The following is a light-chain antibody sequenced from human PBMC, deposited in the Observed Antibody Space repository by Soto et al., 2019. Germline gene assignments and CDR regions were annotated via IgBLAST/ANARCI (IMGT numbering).Light chain of an antibody. CDR1: QDISNY. Sequence: DIQMTQSPPSLSASVGDRITITCQASQDISNYLSWYRQKPGKAPKLLIYGASNLESGVPSRFSGIGSGTDFTFTISSLQPEDIATYYCQQYDSLPLTFGGGTKVEIK. V-gene: IGKV1-33*01. J-gene: IGKJ4*01. CDR3: QQYDSLPLT. CDR2: GAS.